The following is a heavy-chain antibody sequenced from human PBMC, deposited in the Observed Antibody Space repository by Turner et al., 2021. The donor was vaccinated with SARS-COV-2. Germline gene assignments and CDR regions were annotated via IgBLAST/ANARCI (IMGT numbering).Heavy chain of an antibody. Sequence: QVQLVKSGAEVKKPGASVKFSCKASGYTFTSYYLHWVRQAPGQGLVWMGIINPSGGITGYAQKFQVRVNMTRYTSTSTVYMELSSLRSEDTAVYYCARVGGGLDYWGQGTLVTVSS. V-gene: IGHV1-46*01. CDR3: ARVGGGLDY. J-gene: IGHJ4*02. CDR2: INPSGGIT. D-gene: IGHD3-16*01. CDR1: GYTFTSYY.